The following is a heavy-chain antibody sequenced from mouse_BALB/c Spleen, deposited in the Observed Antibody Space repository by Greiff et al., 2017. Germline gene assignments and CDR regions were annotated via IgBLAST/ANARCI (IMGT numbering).Heavy chain of an antibody. J-gene: IGHJ4*01. CDR2: ISNGGGST. CDR3: ARQTDDYYYAMDD. CDR1: GFTFSSYT. Sequence: DVMLVESGGGLVQPGGSLKLSCAASGFTFSSYTMSWVRQTPEKRLEWVAYISNGGGSTYYPDTVKGRVTISRDNAKNTLYRQMSSLKSEDTAMYYCARQTDDYYYAMDDWGEGTTVTVSS. V-gene: IGHV5-12-2*01. D-gene: IGHD2-4*01.